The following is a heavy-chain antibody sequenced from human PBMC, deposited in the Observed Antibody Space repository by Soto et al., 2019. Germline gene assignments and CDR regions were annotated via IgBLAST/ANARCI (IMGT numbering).Heavy chain of an antibody. Sequence: QVQLVQSGAEVKKPGASVKVSCKASGYTFTSYAMHWVRQAPGQRLEWMGWINAGNGNTKYSQKFQGRVTITRDTSASTGYMELSSLRSEDKAVYYCARTMVRGVMDVWGQGTTVTVSS. CDR2: INAGNGNT. V-gene: IGHV1-3*01. CDR1: GYTFTSYA. CDR3: ARTMVRGVMDV. D-gene: IGHD3-10*01. J-gene: IGHJ6*02.